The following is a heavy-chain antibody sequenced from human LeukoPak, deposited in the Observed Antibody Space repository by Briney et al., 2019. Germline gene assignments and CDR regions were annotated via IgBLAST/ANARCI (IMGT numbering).Heavy chain of an antibody. D-gene: IGHD2-15*01. J-gene: IGHJ4*02. V-gene: IGHV4-39*07. Sequence: SETLSLTCTVSGGTISSSSYYWGWIRQPPGKGLEWIGSIYYSGSTYYNPSLKSRVTISVDTSKNQFSLKLSSVTAADTAVYYCARVGVAVVDFDYWGQGTLVTVSS. CDR2: IYYSGST. CDR3: ARVGVAVVDFDY. CDR1: GGTISSSSYY.